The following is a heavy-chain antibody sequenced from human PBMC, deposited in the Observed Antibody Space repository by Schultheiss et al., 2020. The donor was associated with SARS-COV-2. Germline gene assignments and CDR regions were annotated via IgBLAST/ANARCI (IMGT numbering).Heavy chain of an antibody. CDR3: ARDGGLMVRGAPGAFDI. Sequence: GGSLRLSCAASGFTFSSYGMHWVRQAPGKGLEWVAVIWYDGSNKYYADSVKGRFTISRDNSKNTLYLQMNSLRAEDTAVYYCARDGGLMVRGAPGAFDIWGQGTMVTVSS. J-gene: IGHJ3*02. CDR1: GFTFSSYG. D-gene: IGHD3-10*01. V-gene: IGHV3-33*01. CDR2: IWYDGSNK.